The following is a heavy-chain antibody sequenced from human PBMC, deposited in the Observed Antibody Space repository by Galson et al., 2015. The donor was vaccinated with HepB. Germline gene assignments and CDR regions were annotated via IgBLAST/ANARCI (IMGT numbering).Heavy chain of an antibody. CDR1: GFTFSGYA. J-gene: IGHJ4*02. CDR2: ISGSGGST. Sequence: SLRLSCAASGFTFSGYAMSWVRQAPGKGLEWVSAISGSGGSTYYADSVKGRFTISRDNSKNTLYLQMNSLRAEDTAVYYCANTYSSSWDTFDYWGQGTLVTVSS. D-gene: IGHD6-13*01. CDR3: ANTYSSSWDTFDY. V-gene: IGHV3-23*01.